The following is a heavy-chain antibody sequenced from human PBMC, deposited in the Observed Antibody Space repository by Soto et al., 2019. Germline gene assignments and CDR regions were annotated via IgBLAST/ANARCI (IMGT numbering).Heavy chain of an antibody. J-gene: IGHJ4*02. CDR1: GYTFTSYG. V-gene: IGHV1-18*01. CDR2: ISAYNGNT. CDR3: ARPSGYYYGSGSSDYYFDY. D-gene: IGHD3-10*01. Sequence: QVQLVQSGAEVKKPGASVKVSCKASGYTFTSYGISWVRQAPGQGLEWMGWISAYNGNTNYAQKLQGRVTMTTDTXXSXAXXELRSLRSDDTAVYYCARPSGYYYGSGSSDYYFDYWGQGTLVTVSS.